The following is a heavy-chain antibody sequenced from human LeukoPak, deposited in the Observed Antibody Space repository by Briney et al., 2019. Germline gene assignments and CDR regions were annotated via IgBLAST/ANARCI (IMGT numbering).Heavy chain of an antibody. CDR3: ATRGYGSTWHSQN. CDR2: IYYSGNT. V-gene: IGHV4-31*03. J-gene: IGHJ4*02. D-gene: IGHD6-13*01. CDR1: GGSISSGDYY. Sequence: SETLFLTCTVSGGSISSGDYYWSWIRQHPGKGLEWIGYIYYSGNTYYNPSLKSRVTISVDTSKNQFSLKLSSVTDADTAVYYCATRGYGSTWHSQNWGQGTLVTVSS.